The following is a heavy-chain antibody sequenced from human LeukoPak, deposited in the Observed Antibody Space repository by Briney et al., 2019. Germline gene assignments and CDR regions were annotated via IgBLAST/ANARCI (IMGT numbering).Heavy chain of an antibody. D-gene: IGHD3-3*01. J-gene: IGHJ4*02. CDR3: ARPSGSVTIFGVVDYFDY. Sequence: GRSLRLSCVVSGFTFTNYGMHWVRQAPGTGLDWVASIAYDGSNENYAESVKGRFTISRDNSKNTLYLQLNSLRAEDTAVYYCARPSGSVTIFGVVDYFDYWGQGSLVTVSS. CDR1: GFTFTNYG. CDR2: IAYDGSNE. V-gene: IGHV3-30*04.